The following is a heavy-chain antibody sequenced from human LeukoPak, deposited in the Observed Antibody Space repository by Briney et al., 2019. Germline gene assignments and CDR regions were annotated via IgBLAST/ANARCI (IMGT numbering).Heavy chain of an antibody. D-gene: IGHD4-17*01. V-gene: IGHV1-2*02. CDR2: INPTGGT. CDR3: ARAATTVTTSDVAY. Sequence: ASVKVSCKASGYIFTGYYMHWVRQAPGQGLEWMGWINPTGGTIYAQKVQGRVTMTRDTSISTIYMELSRLRSDDTAVYYCARAATTVTTSDVAYWGQGTLVTVSS. J-gene: IGHJ4*02. CDR1: GYIFTGYY.